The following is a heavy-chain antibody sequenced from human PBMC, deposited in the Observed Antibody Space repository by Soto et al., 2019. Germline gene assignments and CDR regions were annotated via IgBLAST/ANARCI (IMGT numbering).Heavy chain of an antibody. V-gene: IGHV3-66*01. J-gene: IGHJ5*02. CDR3: ARVIVVVVAADNWFDP. Sequence: EVQLVESGGGLVQPGGSLRLSCAASGFTVSSNYMSWVRQAPGQGLEWVSVIYSGGSTYYADSVKGRFTISRNNSKNTLYLQMNSLRAEDTAVYYCARVIVVVVAADNWFDPWGQGTMVTVAS. D-gene: IGHD2-15*01. CDR1: GFTVSSNY. CDR2: IYSGGST.